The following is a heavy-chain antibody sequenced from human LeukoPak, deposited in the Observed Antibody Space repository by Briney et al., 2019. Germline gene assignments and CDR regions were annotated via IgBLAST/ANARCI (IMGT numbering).Heavy chain of an antibody. D-gene: IGHD4-17*01. CDR1: GGSISTYY. CDR2: IYYSGST. Sequence: PSETLSLTCTVSGGSISTYYWSWIRQPPGKGLEWIGYIYYSGSTNYNPPLKSRLTRSVDTSKNQFSLKLSSVTAADTAVYYCARGRGLTVATSHFDSWGQGTLVTVSS. J-gene: IGHJ4*02. V-gene: IGHV4-59*01. CDR3: ARGRGLTVATSHFDS.